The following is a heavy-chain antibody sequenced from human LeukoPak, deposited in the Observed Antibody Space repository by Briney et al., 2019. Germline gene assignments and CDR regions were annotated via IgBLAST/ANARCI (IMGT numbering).Heavy chain of an antibody. J-gene: IGHJ4*02. CDR2: IIPIFGTA. Sequence: ASVKVSCKASGGTFSSYAIGWVRQAPGQGLEWMGRIIPIFGTANYAQKFQGRVTITTDESTSTAYMELSSLRSEDTAVDYCASGEYSYGSTSYYFDYWGQGTLVTVSS. V-gene: IGHV1-69*05. CDR3: ASGEYSYGSTSYYFDY. CDR1: GGTFSSYA. D-gene: IGHD5-18*01.